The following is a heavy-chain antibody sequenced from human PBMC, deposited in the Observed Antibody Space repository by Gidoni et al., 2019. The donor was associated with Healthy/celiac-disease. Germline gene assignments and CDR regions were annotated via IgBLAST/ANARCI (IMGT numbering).Heavy chain of an antibody. D-gene: IGHD5-12*01. CDR3: AREGTDGYNL. V-gene: IGHV3-21*01. CDR2: ISSSSIYI. CDR1: GFTFSRYS. J-gene: IGHJ4*02. Sequence: EVQLVESGGGLVKPGGSLRLSCAASGFTFSRYSMNWVRQAPGKGLEWVSSISSSSIYIYYADSVKGRFTISRDNAKNSLYLQMNSLRAEDTAVYYCAREGTDGYNLWGQGTLVTVSS.